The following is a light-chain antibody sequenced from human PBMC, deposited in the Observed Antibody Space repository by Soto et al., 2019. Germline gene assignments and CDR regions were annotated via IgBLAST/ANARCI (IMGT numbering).Light chain of an antibody. CDR2: DAS. CDR3: QQYGSSPPWT. Sequence: EVVLTQSPSTLSLSPGERATLSCRASQSVSSSYLAWYQQKPGQAPRLLLYDASTRATGIPDRFSGSGSGTDCTLTISRLEPEDFAVYYCQQYGSSPPWTFGQGTKVEVK. CDR1: QSVSSSY. J-gene: IGKJ1*01. V-gene: IGKV3-20*01.